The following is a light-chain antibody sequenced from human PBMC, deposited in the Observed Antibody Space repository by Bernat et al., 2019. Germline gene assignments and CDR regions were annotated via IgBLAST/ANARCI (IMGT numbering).Light chain of an antibody. CDR3: CSDAGSSTYV. CDR2: EGS. V-gene: IGLV2-23*01. Sequence: QSALTQPASVSGSPGQSITISCTGTSSDVGSYNLVSWYQQHPGKAPKLMIYEGSKRPSGVSNRFSGSKSGNTASLTISGLQAEDEAGYYCCSDAGSSTYVFGTGTKVTVL. J-gene: IGLJ1*01. CDR1: SSDVGSYNL.